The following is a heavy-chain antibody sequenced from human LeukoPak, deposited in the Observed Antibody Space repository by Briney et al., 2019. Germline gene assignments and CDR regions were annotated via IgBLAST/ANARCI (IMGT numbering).Heavy chain of an antibody. CDR2: IIPIFGTA. V-gene: IGHV1-69*01. Sequence: SVKVSCKASGGTFSSYAISWVRQAPGQGLEWMGGIIPIFGTASYAQKFQGRVTITADESTSTAYMELSSLRSEDTAVYYCARELDPYNWFDPWGQGTLVTVSS. CDR1: GGTFSSYA. CDR3: ARELDPYNWFDP. J-gene: IGHJ5*02.